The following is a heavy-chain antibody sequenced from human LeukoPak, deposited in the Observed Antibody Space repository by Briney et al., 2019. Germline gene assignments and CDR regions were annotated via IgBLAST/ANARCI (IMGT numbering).Heavy chain of an antibody. D-gene: IGHD4-23*01. Sequence: GGSLRLSCAASGFTFSSYGMPWVRQAPGKVLEWVAVISYDGSKKYYADSVKGRFTISRDNSKNTLYLQMNSLRAEDTAVYYCARCGGGNPRWFDPWGQGTLVTVSS. CDR1: GFTFSSYG. CDR3: ARCGGGNPRWFDP. J-gene: IGHJ5*02. CDR2: ISYDGSKK. V-gene: IGHV3-30*03.